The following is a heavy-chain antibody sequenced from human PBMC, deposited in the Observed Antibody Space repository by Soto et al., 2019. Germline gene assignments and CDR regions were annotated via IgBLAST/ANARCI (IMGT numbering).Heavy chain of an antibody. CDR2: IYYSGST. D-gene: IGHD1-26*01. V-gene: IGHV4-61*01. J-gene: IGHJ4*02. CDR1: GGPVSSGSYY. CDR3: AGEAGSFLADY. Sequence: QVQLQESGPGLVKPSETLSLTCTVSGGPVSSGSYYRSWIRQPPGKGLALFGYIYYSGSTNYHPFLKNRGTLSVDTAHIQFSLKWSSVTAADTALDFCAGEAGSFLADYWGQGTLVTVS.